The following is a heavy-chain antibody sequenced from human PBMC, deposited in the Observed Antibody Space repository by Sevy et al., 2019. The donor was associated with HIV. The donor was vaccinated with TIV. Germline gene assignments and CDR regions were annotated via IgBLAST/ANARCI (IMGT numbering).Heavy chain of an antibody. CDR2: ISKSRSTT. Sequence: GGSPRLSCAASGFTFSHHNLNWVRQAPGKGLEWISYISKSRSTTYFADSVRGRFTISRDNAKNSLFLEMHSLTDEDTAVYYCAREENRELGTIPLDSWGRGIQVTVSS. CDR1: GFTFSHHN. CDR3: AREENRELGTIPLDS. V-gene: IGHV3-48*02. J-gene: IGHJ4*02. D-gene: IGHD7-27*01.